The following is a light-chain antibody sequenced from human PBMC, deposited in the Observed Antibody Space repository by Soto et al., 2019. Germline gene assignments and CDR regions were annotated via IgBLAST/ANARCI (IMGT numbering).Light chain of an antibody. CDR3: QKYNSAPNT. CDR2: AAS. Sequence: DIQMTQSPSSLSASVGDRVTITCRASQGMSNYLAWYQQKPGKVPKLLIYAASTLQSGVPSRFSGSGYGTDFALTISSLQPEDVATYYCQKYNSAPNTFGGGTKVEIK. J-gene: IGKJ4*01. CDR1: QGMSNY. V-gene: IGKV1-27*01.